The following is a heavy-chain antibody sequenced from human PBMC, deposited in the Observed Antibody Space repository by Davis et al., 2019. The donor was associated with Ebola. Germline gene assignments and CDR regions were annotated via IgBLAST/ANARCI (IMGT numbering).Heavy chain of an antibody. V-gene: IGHV1-18*04. CDR2: ISAYNGNT. D-gene: IGHD2-15*01. J-gene: IGHJ4*02. CDR1: GYTFTSYY. CDR3: ARGDCSGGSCYSTDY. Sequence: ASVKVSCKASGYTFTSYYMHWVRQAPGQGLEWMGWISAYNGNTNYAQKLQGRVTMTTDTSTSTAYMELRSLRSDDTAVYYCARGDCSGGSCYSTDYWGQGTLVTVSS.